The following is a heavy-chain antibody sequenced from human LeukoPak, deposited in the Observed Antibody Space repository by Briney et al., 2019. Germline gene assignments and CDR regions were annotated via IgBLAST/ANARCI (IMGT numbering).Heavy chain of an antibody. CDR2: MNPNSGNT. V-gene: IGHV1-8*01. D-gene: IGHD5-18*01. CDR3: ARGPSQLWYYGMDV. J-gene: IGHJ6*02. Sequence: ASVKVSCKASGYTFTSYDINWVRQATGQGLEWMGWMNPNSGNTGYAQKFQGRVTMTRDTSISTAYMELSRLRSDDTAVYYCARGPSQLWYYGMDVWGQGTTVTVSS. CDR1: GYTFTSYD.